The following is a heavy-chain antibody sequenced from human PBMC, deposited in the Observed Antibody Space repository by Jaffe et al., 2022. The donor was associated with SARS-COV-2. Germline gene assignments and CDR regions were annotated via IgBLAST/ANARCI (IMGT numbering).Heavy chain of an antibody. CDR1: GYSFTSYW. V-gene: IGHV5-51*01. CDR3: ARHVEMATIRGPYYYGMDV. D-gene: IGHD5-12*01. CDR2: IYPGDSDT. Sequence: EVQLVQSGAEVKKPGESLKISCKGSGYSFTSYWIGWVRQMPGKGLEWMGIIYPGDSDTRYSPSFQGQVTISADKSISTAYLQWSSLKASDTAMYYCARHVEMATIRGPYYYGMDVWGQGTTVTVSS. J-gene: IGHJ6*02.